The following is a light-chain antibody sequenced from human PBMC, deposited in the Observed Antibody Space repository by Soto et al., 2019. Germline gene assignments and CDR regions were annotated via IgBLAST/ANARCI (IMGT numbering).Light chain of an antibody. Sequence: DVQMTQSASSLSASVGDRVTITCRASQNIDIYLNWYQQKPGRPPTLLIYTTSRLQSGVPTRFSGSGSCNDFTLHISKLPPEDFATYFCHQSYITPPAFGQGTKVDLK. J-gene: IGKJ2*01. V-gene: IGKV1-39*01. CDR1: QNIDIY. CDR3: HQSYITPPA. CDR2: TTS.